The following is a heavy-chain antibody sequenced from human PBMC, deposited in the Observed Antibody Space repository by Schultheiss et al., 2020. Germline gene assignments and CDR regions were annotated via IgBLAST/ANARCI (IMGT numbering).Heavy chain of an antibody. D-gene: IGHD1-1*01. Sequence: GSLRLSCAVSGGSISNSNWWSWVRQPPGKGLEWIGEIYYSGSTNYNPSLKSRVTISVDTSKNQFSLKLSSVTAADTAVYYCARGRAWRYGMDVWGQGTTVTVSS. CDR3: ARGRAWRYGMDV. J-gene: IGHJ6*02. CDR2: IYYSGST. CDR1: GGSISNSNW. V-gene: IGHV4-4*02.